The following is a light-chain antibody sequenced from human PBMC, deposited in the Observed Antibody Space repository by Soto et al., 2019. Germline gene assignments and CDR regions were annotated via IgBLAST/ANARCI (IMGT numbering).Light chain of an antibody. V-gene: IGLV2-23*02. CDR1: SSNVGGYNF. CDR3: CSCGGDRI. CDR2: EVN. Sequence: QSVLTQPASVSGSPGQSIAISCTGTSSNVGGYNFVSWYQQQPGKAPKLLIYEVNTRPSGVSNRFSGSKSDNTASLTISGLQAEDEADYYCCSCGGDRIFGGGTKLTVL. J-gene: IGLJ2*01.